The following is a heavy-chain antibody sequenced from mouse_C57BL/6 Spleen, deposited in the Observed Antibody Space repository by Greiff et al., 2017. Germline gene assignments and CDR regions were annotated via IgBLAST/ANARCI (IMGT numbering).Heavy chain of an antibody. V-gene: IGHV2-9-1*01. Sequence: VQLKESGPGLVAPSQSLSITCTVSGFSLTSYAISWVRQPPGKGLEWLGVIWPGGGTNYNSALKSRLSISKDNSKGQVFLKMNSLQTDDTARDDCAREGCSSHYYAMDYWGQGTSVTVSS. CDR1: GFSLTSYA. J-gene: IGHJ4*01. CDR3: AREGCSSHYYAMDY. D-gene: IGHD3-3*01. CDR2: IWPGGGT.